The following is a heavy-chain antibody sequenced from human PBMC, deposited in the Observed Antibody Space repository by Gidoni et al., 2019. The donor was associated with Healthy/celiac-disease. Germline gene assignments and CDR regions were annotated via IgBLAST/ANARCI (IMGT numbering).Heavy chain of an antibody. CDR3: ARDDDYVWGSYRSWVAFDI. V-gene: IGHV4-39*07. Sequence: QLQLQESGPGLVKPSETLSLTCPVSGGSISSSSYYWGWIRQPPGKGLEWIGSIYYSGSTYYNPSLKSRVTISVDTSKNQFSLKLSSVTAADTAVYYCARDDDYVWGSYRSWVAFDIWGQGTMVTVSS. CDR1: GGSISSSSYY. D-gene: IGHD3-16*02. J-gene: IGHJ3*02. CDR2: IYYSGST.